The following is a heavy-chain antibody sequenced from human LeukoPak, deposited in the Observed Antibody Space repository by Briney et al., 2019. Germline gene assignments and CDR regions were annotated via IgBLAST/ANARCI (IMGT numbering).Heavy chain of an antibody. CDR2: ISGSDSST. Sequence: GGSLRLSCAASGFTFSKYAMTWVRQAPGKGLEWVSGISGSDSSTYYADSVKGRLTITRDNGKNTLYLQMNSLRAEDTAVYYCTKGLYGSGSSPDFWGQGTLVIVSA. D-gene: IGHD3-10*01. V-gene: IGHV3-23*01. J-gene: IGHJ4*02. CDR3: TKGLYGSGSSPDF. CDR1: GFTFSKYA.